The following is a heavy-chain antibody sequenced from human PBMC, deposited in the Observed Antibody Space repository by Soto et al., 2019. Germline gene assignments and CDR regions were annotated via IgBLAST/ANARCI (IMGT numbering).Heavy chain of an antibody. V-gene: IGHV4-39*01. J-gene: IGHJ2*01. CDR2: IYYSGST. D-gene: IGHD1-26*01. Sequence: QLQLQESGPGLVKPSETLSLTCTVSGGSISSSRYYWGWIRQPPGKGLEWIGSIYYSGSTYYNPSLKSRVTIPVDTSKNQFSLKLSSVTAADTAVYYCARPRVGATTAWYFDLWGRGTLVTVSS. CDR1: GGSISSSRYY. CDR3: ARPRVGATTAWYFDL.